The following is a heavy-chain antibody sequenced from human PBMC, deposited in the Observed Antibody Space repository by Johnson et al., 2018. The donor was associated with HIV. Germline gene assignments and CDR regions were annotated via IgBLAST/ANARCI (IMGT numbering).Heavy chain of an antibody. Sequence: EVQLVESGGGLVQPGGSLRLSCAASGFTFSIYAMSWVRQAPGKGLEWVSAISGSGGSTFYADSVKGRFTISRDNSKNTLYLQMNSLRAEDTAVYYCAKALRIFGSGVKEAFDIWGQGTMVTVSS. J-gene: IGHJ3*02. V-gene: IGHV3-23*04. CDR3: AKALRIFGSGVKEAFDI. D-gene: IGHD3-10*01. CDR2: ISGSGGST. CDR1: GFTFSIYA.